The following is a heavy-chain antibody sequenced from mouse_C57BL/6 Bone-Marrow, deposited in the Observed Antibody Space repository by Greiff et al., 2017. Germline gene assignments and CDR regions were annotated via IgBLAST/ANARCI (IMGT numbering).Heavy chain of an antibody. Sequence: ESGAELVRPGASVTLSCKASGYTFTDYEMHWVKQTPVHGLEWIGAIDPETGGTAYNQKFKGKAILTADKSSSTAYMELRSLTSEDSAVYYCTRDGYLAYWGQGTLVTVSA. J-gene: IGHJ3*01. V-gene: IGHV1-15*01. CDR3: TRDGYLAY. CDR1: GYTFTDYE. CDR2: IDPETGGT. D-gene: IGHD2-3*01.